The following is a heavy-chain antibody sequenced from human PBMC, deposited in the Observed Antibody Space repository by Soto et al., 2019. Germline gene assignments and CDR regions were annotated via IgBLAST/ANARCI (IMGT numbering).Heavy chain of an antibody. V-gene: IGHV3-30*19. D-gene: IGHD3-9*01. CDR3: ARVAYYDILTGPDY. CDR1: GFTLRTSG. CDR2: ISYDGSNK. Sequence: GGSLRLSCVASGFTLRTSGMHWVRQAPSKGLEWVAVISYDGSNKYYADSVKGRFTISRDNSKNTLYLQMNSLRAEDTAVYYCARVAYYDILTGPDYWGQGTLVNVSS. J-gene: IGHJ4*02.